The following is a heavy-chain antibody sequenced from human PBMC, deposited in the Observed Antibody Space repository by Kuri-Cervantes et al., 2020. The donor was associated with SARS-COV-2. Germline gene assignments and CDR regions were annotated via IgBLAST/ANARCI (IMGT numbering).Heavy chain of an antibody. CDR2: IYPGDSDT. CDR1: GYSFTNYW. CDR3: ARQKQVFVEEFYFDS. V-gene: IGHV5-51*01. Sequence: GGSLRLSCKASGYSFTNYWIGWVRQMPGKGLEWMGIIYPGDSDTRYSPSFQGQVTISADKSITTAYLQWSSLKASDSAMYYCARQKQVFVEEFYFDSWGQGTLVTVSS. J-gene: IGHJ4*01. D-gene: IGHD3-16*01.